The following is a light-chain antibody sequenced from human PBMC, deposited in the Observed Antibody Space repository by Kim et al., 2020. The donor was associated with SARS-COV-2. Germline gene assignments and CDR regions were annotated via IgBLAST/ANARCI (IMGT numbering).Light chain of an antibody. J-gene: IGLJ1*01. CDR1: SLRSYY. CDR2: GKN. CDR3: NSRDSSGNHHYV. Sequence: SSELTQDPAVSVALGQTVRITCQGDSLRSYYASWYQRKPGQAPVLVIYGKNNRPSGIPDRFSGSSSGNTASLTITGAQAEDEADYYCNSRDSSGNHHYVF. V-gene: IGLV3-19*01.